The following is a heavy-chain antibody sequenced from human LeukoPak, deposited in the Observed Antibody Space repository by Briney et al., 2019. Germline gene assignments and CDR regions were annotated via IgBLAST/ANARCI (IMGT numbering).Heavy chain of an antibody. D-gene: IGHD2-2*01. V-gene: IGHV4-39*01. Sequence: SETLSLTCTVSGGSISSGSYYWGWIRQPPGKGLEWIGRIYYSGSTYYNPSPQSRVTISIDTSKNQFSLKLSSVTAADTAVYYCARLTSNGATYFEYWGQETLVTVSS. CDR2: IYYSGST. CDR3: ARLTSNGATYFEY. CDR1: GGSISSGSYY. J-gene: IGHJ4*02.